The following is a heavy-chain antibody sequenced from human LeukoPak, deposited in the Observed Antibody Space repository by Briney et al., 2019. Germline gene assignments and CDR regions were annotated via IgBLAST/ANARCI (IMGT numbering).Heavy chain of an antibody. CDR2: ISDSGDST. CDR3: AKDSSIPALGYYYGMDV. D-gene: IGHD6-6*01. CDR1: GFTFSSYV. J-gene: IGHJ6*02. V-gene: IGHV3-23*01. Sequence: PGGSLGLSCAATGFTFSSYVMSWVRQAPGKGLEWVSSISDSGDSTYYADSVKGRFTISRDNSKNTLYLQMNSLRAEDTAIYYCAKDSSIPALGYYYGMDVWGQGTTVTVSS.